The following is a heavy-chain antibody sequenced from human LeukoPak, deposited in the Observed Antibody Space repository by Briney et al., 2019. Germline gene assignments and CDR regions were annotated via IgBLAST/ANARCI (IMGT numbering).Heavy chain of an antibody. Sequence: GGSLRLSCVASGVSFSDYSMNWVRQAPGKGLEWVSSISSSSSYIYYADSVKGRFTISRDNAKNSLYLQMNSLRAEDTAVYYCIGVVGATRSYWGQGTLVTVSS. CDR3: IGVVGATRSY. CDR1: GVSFSDYS. J-gene: IGHJ4*02. CDR2: ISSSSSYI. V-gene: IGHV3-21*01. D-gene: IGHD1-26*01.